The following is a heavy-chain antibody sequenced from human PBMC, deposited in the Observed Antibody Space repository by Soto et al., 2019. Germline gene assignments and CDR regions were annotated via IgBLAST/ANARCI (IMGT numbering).Heavy chain of an antibody. Sequence: GGSLRLSCSASGFTFSSYAMHWVRQAPGKGLEYVSAISSNGGSTYYADSVKGRFTISRDNSKNTLYLQMSSLRAEDTAVYYCVKAIMVRGVIPYYYGMDVWGQGTTVTVSS. CDR3: VKAIMVRGVIPYYYGMDV. CDR1: GFTFSSYA. CDR2: ISSNGGST. V-gene: IGHV3-64D*06. D-gene: IGHD3-10*01. J-gene: IGHJ6*02.